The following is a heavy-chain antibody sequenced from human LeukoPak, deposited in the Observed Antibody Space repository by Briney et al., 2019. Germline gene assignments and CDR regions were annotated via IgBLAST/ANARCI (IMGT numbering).Heavy chain of an antibody. CDR3: ARETDDAFDI. J-gene: IGHJ3*02. CDR2: MNPNRGNT. Sequence: ASVKVSCKASEYTFTSYDIKWVRQATGQGLEWIGWMNPNRGNTGYAQKFQGRVTMTRNTSLSTAYMELSSLRSEDTAVYYCARETDDAFDIWGQGTMVTVSS. V-gene: IGHV1-8*01. CDR1: EYTFTSYD.